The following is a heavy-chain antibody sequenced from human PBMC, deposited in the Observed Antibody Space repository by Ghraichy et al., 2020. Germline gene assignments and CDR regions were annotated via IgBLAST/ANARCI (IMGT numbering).Heavy chain of an antibody. CDR3: ARGSWFGDDAFDI. CDR1: GGSFSGYY. Sequence: YAVYGGSFSGYYWSWIRQPPGKGLEWIGEINHSGSTNYNPSLKSRVTISVDTSKNQFSLKLSSVTAADTAVYYCARGSWFGDDAFDIWGQGTMVTVSS. J-gene: IGHJ3*02. CDR2: INHSGST. V-gene: IGHV4-34*01. D-gene: IGHD3-10*01.